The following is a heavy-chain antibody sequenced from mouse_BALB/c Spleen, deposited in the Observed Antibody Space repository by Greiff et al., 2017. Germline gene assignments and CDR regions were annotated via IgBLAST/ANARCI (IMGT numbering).Heavy chain of an antibody. J-gene: IGHJ4*01. D-gene: IGHD1-1*01. CDR2: INPYNGDT. Sequence: VQLKESGPELVKPGASVKISCKASGYSFTGYFMNWVKQSHGKSLEWIGRINPYNGDTFYNQKFKGKATLTVDKSSSTAHMELLSLTSEDSAVYYCGRSDYYGSSYDYYAMDYWGQGTSVTVSS. CDR3: GRSDYYGSSYDYYAMDY. CDR1: GYSFTGYF. V-gene: IGHV1-37*01.